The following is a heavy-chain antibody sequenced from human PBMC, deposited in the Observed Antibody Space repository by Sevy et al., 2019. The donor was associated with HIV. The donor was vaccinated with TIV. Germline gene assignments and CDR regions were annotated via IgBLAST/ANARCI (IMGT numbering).Heavy chain of an antibody. CDR1: GYIFTDYY. CDR2: INSDSGVT. Sequence: ASVKVSCKASGYIFTDYYIHWVRQAPGQGLEWMAWINSDSGVTNYAQKFQGEVTVTREPSLSTAYLELTRLKSNDTAIYYCARLTTQPTSDLYGMDVWGQGTTVTVSS. D-gene: IGHD4-17*01. V-gene: IGHV1-2*02. J-gene: IGHJ6*02. CDR3: ARLTTQPTSDLYGMDV.